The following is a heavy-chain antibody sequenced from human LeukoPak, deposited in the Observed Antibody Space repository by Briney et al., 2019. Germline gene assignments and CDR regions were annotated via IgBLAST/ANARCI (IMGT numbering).Heavy chain of an antibody. D-gene: IGHD3-10*01. CDR1: GFTFRNYW. J-gene: IGHJ3*02. Sequence: GGSLRLSCAASGFTFRNYWMAWVRQAPGKGLEWVANIKQDGSEKYYVDSVKGRFTISRDNAKNSLYLQMNSLRAEDTAVYYCATLWFGELSDAFDIWGQGTMVTVSS. CDR3: ATLWFGELSDAFDI. V-gene: IGHV3-7*01. CDR2: IKQDGSEK.